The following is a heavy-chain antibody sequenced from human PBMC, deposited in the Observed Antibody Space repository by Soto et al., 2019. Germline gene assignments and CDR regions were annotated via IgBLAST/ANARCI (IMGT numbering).Heavy chain of an antibody. J-gene: IGHJ6*02. CDR1: GGTFNRYA. V-gene: IGHV1-3*01. Sequence: GASVKVSCKASGGTFNRYAMHWVRQAPGQRLEWMGWINAGNGNTKYSQKFQGRVTITRDTSASTAYMELSSLRSEDTAVYYCARDPAEYSSSSARPRPLLYYYYGMDVWGQGTTVTVSS. D-gene: IGHD6-6*01. CDR2: INAGNGNT. CDR3: ARDPAEYSSSSARPRPLLYYYYGMDV.